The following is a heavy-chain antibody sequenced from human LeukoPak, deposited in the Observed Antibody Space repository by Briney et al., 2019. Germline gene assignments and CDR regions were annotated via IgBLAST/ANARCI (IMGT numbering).Heavy chain of an antibody. J-gene: IGHJ4*02. D-gene: IGHD5-18*01. CDR1: GFTFSNYA. CDR3: TTGTWIQLWLADY. V-gene: IGHV3-23*01. CDR2: ISGSGGST. Sequence: GSLRLSCAASGFTFSNYAMSWVRPAPGKGLQWVSAISGSGGSTYYADSVTGRFTISRDNSKNTLYLEMKSLRAEDTAVYCCTTGTWIQLWLADYWGQGTLVTVSS.